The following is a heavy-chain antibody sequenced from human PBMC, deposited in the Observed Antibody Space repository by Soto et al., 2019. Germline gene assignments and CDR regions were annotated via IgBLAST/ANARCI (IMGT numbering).Heavy chain of an antibody. CDR1: GASIGSSNW. D-gene: IGHD3-10*01. CDR3: VRDARGVTSVHNWFDP. J-gene: IGHJ5*02. Sequence: QVQLQESGPGLVKASGTLSLTCSVSGASIGSSNWWSWVRQPPGKGLEWIGEIFHDGNTKYNPSLKSRVAILVDKSKNEFSLNVTSVTAADTAVYYCVRDARGVTSVHNWFDPWGQGTLVTVSS. CDR2: IFHDGNT. V-gene: IGHV4-4*02.